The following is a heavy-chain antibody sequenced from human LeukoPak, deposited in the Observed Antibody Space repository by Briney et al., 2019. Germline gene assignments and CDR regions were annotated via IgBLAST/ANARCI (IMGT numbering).Heavy chain of an antibody. D-gene: IGHD5-12*01. CDR3: ASSSGYDYEDYFDY. CDR2: IYYSGST. J-gene: IGHJ4*02. Sequence: PSQTLSLTCTVSGGSISSGNYYWGWIRQPPGKGLEWIGYIYYSGSTYYNPSLKSRVTISVDTSKNQFSLKLSSVTAADTAVYYCASSSGYDYEDYFDYWGQGTLVTVSS. CDR1: GGSISSGNYY. V-gene: IGHV4-30-4*01.